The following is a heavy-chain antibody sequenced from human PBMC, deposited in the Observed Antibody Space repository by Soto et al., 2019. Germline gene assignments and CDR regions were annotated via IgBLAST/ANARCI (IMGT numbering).Heavy chain of an antibody. J-gene: IGHJ4*02. Sequence: GGSLRLSCAASGFIVSSYYMSWVRQAPGKGLEWVSLIYSGGDTYYADSVKGRFTISRDNSKNTLFLQMNSLRVEDSALYYCVREGYSGTSCSFFDYWGRGTLVTVSS. CDR3: VREGYSGTSCSFFDY. V-gene: IGHV3-53*01. CDR2: IYSGGDT. D-gene: IGHD2-2*01. CDR1: GFIVSSYY.